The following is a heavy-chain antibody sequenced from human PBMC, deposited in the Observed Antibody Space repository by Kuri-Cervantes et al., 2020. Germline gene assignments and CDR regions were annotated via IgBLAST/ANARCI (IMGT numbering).Heavy chain of an antibody. D-gene: IGHD1-26*01. V-gene: IGHV3-30*03. CDR3: AREQGTSTNGMDV. CDR1: GFTFSSYG. J-gene: IGHJ6*02. CDR2: ISYDGSSK. Sequence: GESLKISCAASGFTFSSYGMHWVRQAPGKGLEWVAVISYDGSSKYYADSVKGRFTISRDNSKNTLYLQMNSLRAEDTAVYYCAREQGTSTNGMDVWGQGTTVTVSS.